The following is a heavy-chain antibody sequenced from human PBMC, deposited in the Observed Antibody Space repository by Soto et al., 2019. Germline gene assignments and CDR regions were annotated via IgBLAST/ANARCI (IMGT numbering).Heavy chain of an antibody. Sequence: QVQLVQSGGEVKRPGASVKVSCKTSGYTFSNYGITWVRQAPGQPLEWLGWISLYSDGTNYAQKFQGRVSMTTDTSTTPAYMELRSLRSDGTAVYYCARVVPGAEAWFGPWGQGTLVTVSS. D-gene: IGHD2-2*01. CDR3: ARVVPGAEAWFGP. J-gene: IGHJ5*02. V-gene: IGHV1-18*01. CDR2: ISLYSDGT. CDR1: GYTFSNYG.